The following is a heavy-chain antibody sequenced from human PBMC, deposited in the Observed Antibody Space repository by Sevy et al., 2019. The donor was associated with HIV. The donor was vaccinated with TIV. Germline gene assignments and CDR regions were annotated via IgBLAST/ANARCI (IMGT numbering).Heavy chain of an antibody. D-gene: IGHD1-1*01. CDR1: GFTISTYG. V-gene: IGHV3-30*18. CDR2: ISYDGIKT. CDR3: AKDGGWYNYAPSDY. J-gene: IGHJ4*02. Sequence: GGSLRLSCAASGFTISTYGMHWVRQAPGKGLEWVAVISYDGIKTYYADSMKGRFTISRDNSKNTLYLQMNSLRPEDTAVYYCAKDGGWYNYAPSDYWGLGTLVTVSS.